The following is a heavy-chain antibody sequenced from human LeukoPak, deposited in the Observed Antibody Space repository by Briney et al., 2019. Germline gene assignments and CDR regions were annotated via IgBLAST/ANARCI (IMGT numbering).Heavy chain of an antibody. J-gene: IGHJ4*02. CDR2: ISYSGST. D-gene: IGHD3-22*01. V-gene: IGHV4-39*01. CDR1: GGSITSSNYQ. CDR3: ARGDYYDSSGYQSPSFDY. Sequence: SETLSLTCTVSGGSITSSNYQWGWIRQPPGKGLEWIGSISYSGSTYYNPSLKSRVTISVDTSKNQFSLKLSSVTAADTAVYYCARGDYYDSSGYQSPSFDYWGQGTLVTVSS.